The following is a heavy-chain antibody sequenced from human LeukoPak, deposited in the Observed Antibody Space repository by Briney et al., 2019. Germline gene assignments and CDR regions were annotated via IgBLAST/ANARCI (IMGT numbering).Heavy chain of an antibody. CDR2: ISLAGQT. D-gene: IGHD1-26*01. V-gene: IGHV4/OR15-8*02. Sequence: SETLSLTCGVSGGSISGTNWWSWVRQPPGQGLEWIGEISLAGQTNYNPSLNGRVTMSLDKSSNRLSLHLTSVTAADTATYFCSRESGPFCPFGYWGQGTLVIVSS. CDR1: GGSISGTNW. CDR3: SRESGPFCPFGY. J-gene: IGHJ4*02.